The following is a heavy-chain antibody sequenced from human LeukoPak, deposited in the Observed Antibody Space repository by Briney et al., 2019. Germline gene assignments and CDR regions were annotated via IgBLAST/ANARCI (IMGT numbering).Heavy chain of an antibody. V-gene: IGHV3-64D*06. J-gene: IGHJ4*02. D-gene: IGHD3-9*01. CDR1: GFTFSSYA. CDR2: ISSNGGST. CDR3: VKEGYLDDPLLLFDY. Sequence: GGSLRLSCSASGFTFSSYAMHWVRQAPGKGLEYASAISSNGGSTYYADSVKGRFTISRDNSKNTLYLQMSSLRAEDTAVYYCVKEGYLDDPLLLFDYWGQGTLVTVSS.